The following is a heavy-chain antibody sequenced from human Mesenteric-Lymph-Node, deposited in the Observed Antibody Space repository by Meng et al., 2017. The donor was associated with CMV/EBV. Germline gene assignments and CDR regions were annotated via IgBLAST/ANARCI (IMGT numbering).Heavy chain of an antibody. CDR1: GFTFSSYG. CDR2: VSYDGSAK. Sequence: GGSLRLSCAASGFTFSSYGMHWVRQAPGKGLEWVAAVSYDGSAKYYTDSVKDRFTISRDNSRKMVFLQMNSLRGDDTAVYYCARANSRLHYGMDVWGQGTTVTVSS. V-gene: IGHV3-30*19. J-gene: IGHJ6*02. CDR3: ARANSRLHYGMDV.